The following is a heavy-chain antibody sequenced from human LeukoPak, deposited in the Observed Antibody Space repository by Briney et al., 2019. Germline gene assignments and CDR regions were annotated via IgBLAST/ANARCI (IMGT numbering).Heavy chain of an antibody. D-gene: IGHD3-3*01. CDR1: GFTFSNYW. J-gene: IGHJ5*02. V-gene: IGHV3-7*05. CDR3: AREGSEDYDLWSGYLPVGNWFDP. Sequence: GGSLRLSCAASGFTFSNYWMSWVRQAPGKGLELVANIKADGSEKYYVDSAKGRFTISRDNATNSLYLQMNSLRVEDTAVYYCAREGSEDYDLWSGYLPVGNWFDPWGQGTLVTVSS. CDR2: IKADGSEK.